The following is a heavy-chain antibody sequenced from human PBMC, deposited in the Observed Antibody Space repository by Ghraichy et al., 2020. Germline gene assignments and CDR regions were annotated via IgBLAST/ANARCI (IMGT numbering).Heavy chain of an antibody. CDR2: ISGSGESA. V-gene: IGHV3-23*01. Sequence: CVGSGFTFKNYAMSWVRQAPGKGLEWVSLISGSGESAYYADSVKGRFTISRDNSKNTVYLQMNSLSAEDTAIYFCAKYDDSGRRYYYSGMDVWGQGTTVTVSS. J-gene: IGHJ6*02. CDR1: GFTFKNYA. D-gene: IGHD3-16*01. CDR3: AKYDDSGRRYYYSGMDV.